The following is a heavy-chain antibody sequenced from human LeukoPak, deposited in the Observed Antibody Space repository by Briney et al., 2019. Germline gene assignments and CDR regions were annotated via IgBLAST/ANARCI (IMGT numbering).Heavy chain of an antibody. CDR2: IYHSGST. J-gene: IGHJ6*04. Sequence: PSQTLSLTCAVSGGSISSGGYSWSWIRQPPGKGLEWIGYIYHSGSTYYNPSLKSRVTISVDRSKNQFSLKLSSVTAADTAVYYCARNHLTGYFYYGMDVWGKGTTATVSS. CDR1: GGSISSGGYS. D-gene: IGHD3-9*01. CDR3: ARNHLTGYFYYGMDV. V-gene: IGHV4-30-2*01.